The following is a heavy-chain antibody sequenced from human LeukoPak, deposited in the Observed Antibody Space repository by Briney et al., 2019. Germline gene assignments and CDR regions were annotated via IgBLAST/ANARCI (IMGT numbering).Heavy chain of an antibody. CDR1: GFSLRNTGVA. CDR2: SYWNNDM. V-gene: IGHV2-5*01. CDR3: AHKGRGSGSYTM. J-gene: IGHJ4*02. D-gene: IGHD3-10*01. Sequence: SGPTLLNPTQTLTLTCTFSGFSLRNTGVAVAWIRQPPGKALEWLAVSYWNNDMSYSPSLKSRLTITKDTSKNQVVLIMTNMDPLDTGTYYCAHKGRGSGSYTMWGQGTLVTVSS.